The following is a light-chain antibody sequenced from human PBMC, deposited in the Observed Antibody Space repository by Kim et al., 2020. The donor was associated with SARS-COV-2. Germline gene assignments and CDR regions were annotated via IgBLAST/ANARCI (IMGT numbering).Light chain of an antibody. CDR3: QQSYDTPI. Sequence: DSQMTQSPSSLSASVGDRVTITCRTTQDLNTYMNWYQQKPGKAPKLLIYAATSLQDGVSSRFSGNTSGTYFTLTINSLQPDDFATYYCQQSYDTPIFGQGTRLEIK. CDR2: AAT. V-gene: IGKV1-39*01. CDR1: QDLNTY. J-gene: IGKJ5*01.